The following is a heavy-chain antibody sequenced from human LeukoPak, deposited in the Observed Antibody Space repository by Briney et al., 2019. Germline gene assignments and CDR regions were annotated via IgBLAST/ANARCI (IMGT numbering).Heavy chain of an antibody. D-gene: IGHD2-15*01. J-gene: IGHJ4*02. CDR2: INHSGST. V-gene: IGHV4-34*01. CDR3: ARGRAYCRTD. Sequence: SETLSLTCAVYGGSFSGYYWSWIRQPPGKGLEWIGEINHSGSTNYNPSLKSRVAISVDTSKNQFSLKLSSVTAADTAVYYCARGRAYCRTDWGQGTLVTVSS. CDR1: GGSFSGYY.